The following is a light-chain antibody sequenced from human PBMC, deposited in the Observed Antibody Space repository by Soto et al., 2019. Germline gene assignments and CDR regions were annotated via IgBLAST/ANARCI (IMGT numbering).Light chain of an antibody. Sequence: QSVLTQPPSASGSPGQSVTISCTGTKNDIGVYDFVSWYQHHPGKAPRLIIYEVVQRPSGVPDRFSGSKSGNTASLTVSGLQAADEADYYCAAWDDSMSGEVFGNGTKVTVL. CDR3: AAWDDSMSGEV. V-gene: IGLV2-8*01. CDR1: KNDIGVYDF. J-gene: IGLJ1*01. CDR2: EVV.